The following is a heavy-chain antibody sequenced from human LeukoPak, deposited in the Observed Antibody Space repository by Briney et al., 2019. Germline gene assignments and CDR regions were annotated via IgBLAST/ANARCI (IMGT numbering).Heavy chain of an antibody. D-gene: IGHD1-7*01. CDR1: GFSLSTSGMC. J-gene: IGHJ5*02. Sequence: SGPALVKPTQTLTLTCTISGFSLSTSGMCVSWIRQPPGKALEWLARIDWDDDKYYSTSLKTRLTISRDTSKNQVVLTMTDMDPLDTATYYCARSHRYSWNYGKTWFDPWGQGTLVTVSS. CDR2: IDWDDDK. V-gene: IGHV2-70*11. CDR3: ARSHRYSWNYGKTWFDP.